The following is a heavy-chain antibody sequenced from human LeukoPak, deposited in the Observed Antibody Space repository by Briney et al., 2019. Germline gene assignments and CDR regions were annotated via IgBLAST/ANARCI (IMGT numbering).Heavy chain of an antibody. CDR2: IYYSGST. CDR1: GGSISSYY. J-gene: IGHJ3*02. CDR3: ARPFRSGYSDAFDI. V-gene: IGHV4-59*01. D-gene: IGHD3-22*01. Sequence: SETLSLTCTVSGGSISSYYWSWIRQPPGKGLEWIGYIYYSGSTNYNPSLKSRDTISVDTSKNQFSLKLSSVTAADTAVYYCARPFRSGYSDAFDIWGQGTMVTVSS.